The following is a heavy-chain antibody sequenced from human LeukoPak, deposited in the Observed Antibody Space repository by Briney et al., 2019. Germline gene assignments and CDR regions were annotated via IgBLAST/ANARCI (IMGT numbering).Heavy chain of an antibody. Sequence: SGGSLRLSCAASGFTFSSYAMSWVRQAPGKGLEWVSAISGSGGSTYYADSVKGRFTISRDNSKNTLYLQMNSLRAEDTAVYYCANGVSLGQNYYGSGSYPHAFDIWGQGTMVTVSS. CDR2: ISGSGGST. V-gene: IGHV3-23*01. J-gene: IGHJ3*02. CDR3: ANGVSLGQNYYGSGSYPHAFDI. CDR1: GFTFSSYA. D-gene: IGHD3-10*01.